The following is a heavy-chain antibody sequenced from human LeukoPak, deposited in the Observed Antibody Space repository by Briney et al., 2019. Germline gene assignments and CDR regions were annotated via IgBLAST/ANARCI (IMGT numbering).Heavy chain of an antibody. CDR3: ARDPHFWSGNDAFDI. J-gene: IGHJ3*02. CDR1: GGSISSGGSY. V-gene: IGHV4-31*03. CDR2: IYYSGST. D-gene: IGHD3-3*02. Sequence: PSETLSLTCTVSGGSISSGGSYWSWIRQHPGKGLEWIGYIYYSGSTYYNPSLKSRVTISVDTSKNQFSLKLSSVTAADTAVYYCARDPHFWSGNDAFDIWGQGTMVTVSS.